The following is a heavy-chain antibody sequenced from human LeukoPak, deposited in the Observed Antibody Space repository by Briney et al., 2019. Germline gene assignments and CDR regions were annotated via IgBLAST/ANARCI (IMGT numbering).Heavy chain of an antibody. Sequence: ASVKVSCKASGYTFTGYYMHWVRQAPGQGLEWMGWINPNSGGTNYAQKFQGRVTMTRDTSISTAYMELSRLRSGDTAVYYCARVRNSGGYYYRYWGQGTLVTVSS. D-gene: IGHD3-22*01. CDR1: GYTFTGYY. CDR2: INPNSGGT. J-gene: IGHJ4*02. V-gene: IGHV1-2*02. CDR3: ARVRNSGGYYYRY.